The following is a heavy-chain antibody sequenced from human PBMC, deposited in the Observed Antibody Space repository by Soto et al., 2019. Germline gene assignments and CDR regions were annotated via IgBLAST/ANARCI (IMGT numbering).Heavy chain of an antibody. CDR1: RASVCISPYY. Sequence: SETLSLTCSVSRASVCISPYYWGWIRQPPGQGLEWIGSLYYSGTTYYNPSLTSRVTISVDTSKNQFSLRLLSVTAADTAVYFCARFSGTESYVSFQADHWGPGVLVTVSS. D-gene: IGHD3-10*01. V-gene: IGHV4-39*01. CDR2: LYYSGTT. J-gene: IGHJ4*02. CDR3: ARFSGTESYVSFQADH.